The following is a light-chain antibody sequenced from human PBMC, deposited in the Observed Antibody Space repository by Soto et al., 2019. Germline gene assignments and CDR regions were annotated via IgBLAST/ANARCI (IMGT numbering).Light chain of an antibody. CDR3: QQYNSYST. J-gene: IGKJ1*01. CDR2: DAS. CDR1: QSISSW. V-gene: IGKV1-5*01. Sequence: EIPLTQSTSTLSASVGDRGNIXCRASQSISSWLAWYQQITGKAPKLLIYDASSLESGVTSRFSGSGYGKEFNITISSLQPDDFATYDCQQYNSYSTFGQGTKVDIK.